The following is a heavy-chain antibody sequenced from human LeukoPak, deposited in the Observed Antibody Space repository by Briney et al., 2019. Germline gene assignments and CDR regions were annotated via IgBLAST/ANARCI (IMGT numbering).Heavy chain of an antibody. J-gene: IGHJ6*02. CDR1: GLTFSSYS. CDR3: ARDSLGYSDSYYYAMDV. D-gene: IGHD6-13*01. Sequence: GGSLRLSCAASGLTFSSYSMNWVRQAPGKGLEWVSYISSSSSTIYYADSVKGRFTISRDNSKNTLYVQMNSLRVEDTAVYYCARDSLGYSDSYYYAMDVWGQGTTVTVSS. CDR2: ISSSSSTI. V-gene: IGHV3-48*01.